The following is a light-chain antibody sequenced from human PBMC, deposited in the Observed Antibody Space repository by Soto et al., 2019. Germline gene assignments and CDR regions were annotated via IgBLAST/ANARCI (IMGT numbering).Light chain of an antibody. V-gene: IGLV4-69*01. CDR3: QTWGTGIVI. J-gene: IGLJ2*01. Sequence: QPVLTQSPSASASLGASVKLTCTLSSGHSNYAIAWHQQQPEKGPRYLMKLNRDGSHSKGDGIPNRFSGSSSGAERYLTXXXXXXXXXXXYYCQTWGTGIVIFGGGTKLTV. CDR1: SGHSNYA. CDR2: LNRDGSH.